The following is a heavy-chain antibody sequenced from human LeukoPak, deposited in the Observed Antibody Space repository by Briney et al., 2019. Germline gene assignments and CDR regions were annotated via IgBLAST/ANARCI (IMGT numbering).Heavy chain of an antibody. CDR2: IRSSSSTI. CDR3: ARERTGRNYYMDV. D-gene: IGHD1-14*01. J-gene: IGHJ6*03. V-gene: IGHV3-48*01. CDR1: GFTFSSYN. Sequence: GGSLRLSCAASGFTFSSYNMNWVRQAPGKGLEWVSYIRSSSSTIYYADSVKGRFTISRDNAKNSLYLQVNSLRAGDTAVYYCARERTGRNYYMDVWGKGTTVTVSS.